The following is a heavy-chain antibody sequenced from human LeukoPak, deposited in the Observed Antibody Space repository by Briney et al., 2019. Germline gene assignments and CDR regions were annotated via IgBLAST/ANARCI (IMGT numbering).Heavy chain of an antibody. V-gene: IGHV1-69*05. J-gene: IGHJ4*02. CDR1: GSTFSRSA. CDR2: VIPILGTT. Sequence: SVKVSCKASGSTFSRSAISWVRQAPGQGLQWMGGVIPILGTTNYAQRFQDRVSITTDDSTSTSYMEFRSQRSVDTAVYYCARDDGSATMGFDSWGQGTLVTVSS. D-gene: IGHD1-26*01. CDR3: ARDDGSATMGFDS.